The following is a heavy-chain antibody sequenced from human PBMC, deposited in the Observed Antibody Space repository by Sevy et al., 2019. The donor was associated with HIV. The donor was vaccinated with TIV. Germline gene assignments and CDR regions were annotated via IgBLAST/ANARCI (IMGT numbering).Heavy chain of an antibody. J-gene: IGHJ4*02. CDR1: GFTFSSYS. V-gene: IGHV3-21*01. CDR3: ARDRVPVIAVAGTFFDY. Sequence: GGSLRLSCAASGFTFSSYSMNWVRQAPGMGLEWVSSISSSSSYIYYADSVKGRFTISRDNAKNSLYLQMNSLRAEDTAVYYCARDRVPVIAVAGTFFDYWGQGTLVTASS. CDR2: ISSSSSYI. D-gene: IGHD6-19*01.